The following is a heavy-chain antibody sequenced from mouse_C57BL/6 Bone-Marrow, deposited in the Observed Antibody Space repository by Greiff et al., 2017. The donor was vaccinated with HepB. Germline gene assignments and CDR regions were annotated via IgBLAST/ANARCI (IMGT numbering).Heavy chain of an antibody. J-gene: IGHJ1*03. CDR1: GYTFTSYW. Sequence: QVRLQQPGTELVKPGASVKLSCKASGYTFTSYWMNWVKQRPGKGLEWIGQIYPGDGDTNYNGKFKGKATLTADKSSSTAYMQLSSLTSEDSAVYFCARWGSSTYWYFDVWGTGTTVTVSS. V-gene: IGHV1-80*01. D-gene: IGHD1-1*01. CDR2: IYPGDGDT. CDR3: ARWGSSTYWYFDV.